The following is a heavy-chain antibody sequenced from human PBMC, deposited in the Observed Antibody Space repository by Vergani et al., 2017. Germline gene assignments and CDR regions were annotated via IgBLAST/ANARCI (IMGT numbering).Heavy chain of an antibody. D-gene: IGHD4-23*01. CDR2: YNPEDFQR. Sequence: QVHLVQSGAEVKKPGASVKVACQVAGSSLTDLSMHWVRQAPGKGLAWMGGYNPEDFQRIYALKFQCRVTVNDDTTTDTSYVTLSGLTSDDTAVYYCATAWSLYGGSDSPSYYLDSWGQGSRVIVSP. CDR1: GSSLTDLS. CDR3: ATAWSLYGGSDSPSYYLDS. J-gene: IGHJ4*02. V-gene: IGHV1-24*01.